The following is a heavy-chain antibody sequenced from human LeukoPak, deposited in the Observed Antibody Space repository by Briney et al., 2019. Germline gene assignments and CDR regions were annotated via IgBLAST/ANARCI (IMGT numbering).Heavy chain of an antibody. Sequence: ASVKVSCKASGYTFTGYYMHWVRQAPGEGLEWMGWINPNSGGTNYAQKFQGRVTMTRDTSISTAYMELSRLRSDDTAVYCCARGAHYCSGGSCYWGRGAFDIWGQGTMVTVSS. CDR3: ARGAHYCSGGSCYWGRGAFDI. CDR2: INPNSGGT. V-gene: IGHV1-2*02. CDR1: GYTFTGYY. J-gene: IGHJ3*02. D-gene: IGHD2-15*01.